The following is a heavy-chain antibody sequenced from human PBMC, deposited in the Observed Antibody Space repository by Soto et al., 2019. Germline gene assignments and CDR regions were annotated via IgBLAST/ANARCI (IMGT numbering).Heavy chain of an antibody. CDR3: AKDPLASSGWYYYFYGVDV. J-gene: IGHJ6*02. CDR2: VSGTGDST. V-gene: IGHV3-23*01. Sequence: SLRLSCAASGFTFNSYAMSWVRQAPGMGLEWVSAVSGTGDSTYYADSVKGRFTISRDNSKDTLFLQMNSLRAEDTAVYYCAKDPLASSGWYYYFYGVDVWGQGTTVTVSS. D-gene: IGHD6-19*01. CDR1: GFTFNSYA.